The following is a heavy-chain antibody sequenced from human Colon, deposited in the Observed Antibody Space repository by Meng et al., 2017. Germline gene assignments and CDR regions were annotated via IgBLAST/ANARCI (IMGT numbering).Heavy chain of an antibody. CDR3: ASRADFFALGCYYNGPGDF. D-gene: IGHD3-16*01. CDR1: GFTFNWYW. Sequence: GESLKTSCAASGFTFNWYWMSWVRQAPGKGPEWVTNKKQDGSEKYYVDSVRGRFTISRDTPKHSLYLQMNGLRAEDTAVYYCASRADFFALGCYYNGPGDFWGQGTLVTVSS. V-gene: IGHV3-7*01. CDR2: KKQDGSEK. J-gene: IGHJ4*02.